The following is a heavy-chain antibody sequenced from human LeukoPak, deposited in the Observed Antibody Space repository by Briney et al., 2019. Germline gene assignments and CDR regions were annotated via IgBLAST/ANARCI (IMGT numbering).Heavy chain of an antibody. J-gene: IGHJ4*02. V-gene: IGHV1-46*01. CDR3: ARYPSVTIFGVVTYYFDY. D-gene: IGHD3-3*01. CDR1: GYTFTSYY. Sequence: ASVKVSCKASGYTFTSYYMHWVRQAPGQGLAWMGIIDPSGGSTSYAQKFQGRVTMTRDTSTSTVYMELSSLRSEDTAVYYCARYPSVTIFGVVTYYFDYWGQGTLVTVSS. CDR2: IDPSGGST.